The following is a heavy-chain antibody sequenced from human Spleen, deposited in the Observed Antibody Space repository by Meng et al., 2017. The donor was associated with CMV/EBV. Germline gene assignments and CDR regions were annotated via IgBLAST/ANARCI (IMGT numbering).Heavy chain of an antibody. D-gene: IGHD3-10*01. V-gene: IGHV4-39*07. CDR1: GCPISSRTHY. CDR2: IYYSGST. Sequence: PQLPDPGPRLVKPSGTLSLPWTVSGCPISSRTHYWGWIRQPPGKGLEWIGSIYYSGSTYYNPSLKSRVTISVDTSKSQFSLKLSSVTAADTAVYYCARTYYYGSGSYYKGFDYWGQGTLVTVSS. J-gene: IGHJ4*02. CDR3: ARTYYYGSGSYYKGFDY.